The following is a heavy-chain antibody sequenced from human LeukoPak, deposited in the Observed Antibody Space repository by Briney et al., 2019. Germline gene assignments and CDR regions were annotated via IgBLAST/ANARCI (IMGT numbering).Heavy chain of an antibody. CDR2: ISYSGST. CDR3: ARDGGLYGGNYFDY. D-gene: IGHD4-23*01. CDR1: GASISSYY. J-gene: IGHJ4*02. Sequence: SETLSLTCTVSGASISSYYWSWIRQPPGKGLEWIGYISYSGSTNYNPSLKSRVTISADTSKNQVSLTLSSVTAADTAVYYCARDGGLYGGNYFDYWGQGTLVTVSS. V-gene: IGHV4-59*01.